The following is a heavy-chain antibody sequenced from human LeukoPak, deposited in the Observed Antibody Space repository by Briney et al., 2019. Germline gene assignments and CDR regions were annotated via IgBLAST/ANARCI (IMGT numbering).Heavy chain of an antibody. V-gene: IGHV1-8*03. CDR1: GYTFTSYD. J-gene: IGHJ6*03. CDR3: ARGPLAYYYYYYMDV. Sequence: ASVKVSCKASGYTFTSYDINWVRQATGQGLEWMGWMDPNSGNTGYAQKFQGRVTITRNTSISTAYMELSSLRSEDTAVYYCARGPLAYYYYYYMDVWGKGTTVTVSS. D-gene: IGHD3-3*02. CDR2: MDPNSGNT.